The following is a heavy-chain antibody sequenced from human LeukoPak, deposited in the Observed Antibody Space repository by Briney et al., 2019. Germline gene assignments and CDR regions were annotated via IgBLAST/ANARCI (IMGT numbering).Heavy chain of an antibody. CDR1: GFTFSSYG. V-gene: IGHV3-30*18. Sequence: PGGTLRLSCAASGFTFSSYGMHWVRRAPGKGLEGGAVISYDGSNKYYADSVKGQFTISRDNSKNTLYLQMNSLRAEDTAVYYCAKGVLGSSGYYLELQDAFDIWGQGTMVTVSS. J-gene: IGHJ3*02. D-gene: IGHD3-22*01. CDR2: ISYDGSNK. CDR3: AKGVLGSSGYYLELQDAFDI.